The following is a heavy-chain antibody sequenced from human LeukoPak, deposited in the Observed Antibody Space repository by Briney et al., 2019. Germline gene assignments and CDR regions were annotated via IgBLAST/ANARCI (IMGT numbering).Heavy chain of an antibody. Sequence: AGGSLRLSCVASGFTFSRYWMTWFRQAPGKGLEWVANMKQDGSQKNYVDSVKGRFTISRDNAKRSLYLQMNSLRGEDTAAYYCARGGTYDIWGRGTRVTVSS. CDR1: GFTFSRYW. J-gene: IGHJ3*02. CDR2: MKQDGSQK. CDR3: ARGGTYDI. V-gene: IGHV3-7*04.